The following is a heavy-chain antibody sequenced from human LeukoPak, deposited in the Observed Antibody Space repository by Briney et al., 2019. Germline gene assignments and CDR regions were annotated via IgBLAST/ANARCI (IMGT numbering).Heavy chain of an antibody. CDR1: GFSLSSYW. J-gene: IGHJ4*02. D-gene: IGHD4-17*01. Sequence: PGGSLRLSCAASGFSLSSYWMHWVRQAPGKGLVWVSRINSDGSSTSYADSVKGRFTISRDNAKNTLYLQMNSLRAEDTAVYYCARDSGNDYCDYVDYWGQGTLVTVSS. CDR3: ARDSGNDYCDYVDY. V-gene: IGHV3-74*01. CDR2: INSDGSST.